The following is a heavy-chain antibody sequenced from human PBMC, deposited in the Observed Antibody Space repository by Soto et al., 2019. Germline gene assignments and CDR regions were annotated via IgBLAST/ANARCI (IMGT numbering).Heavy chain of an antibody. CDR3: ASTASYDILTGYLPYGMDV. Sequence: QVQLQESGPGLVKPSQTLSLTCTVSGGSISSGGYYWSWIRQHPGKGLEWIGYIYYSGSTYYNPSLKSRVTISVDTSKNQFSLKLSSVTAADTAVYYCASTASYDILTGYLPYGMDVWGQGTTVTVSS. J-gene: IGHJ6*02. D-gene: IGHD3-9*01. CDR2: IYYSGST. V-gene: IGHV4-31*03. CDR1: GGSISSGGYY.